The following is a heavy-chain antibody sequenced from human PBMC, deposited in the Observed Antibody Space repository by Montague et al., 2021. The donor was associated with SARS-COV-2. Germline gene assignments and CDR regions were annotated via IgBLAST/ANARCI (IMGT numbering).Heavy chain of an antibody. CDR2: ISGNGDST. CDR1: SFTFSNND. D-gene: IGHD1-26*01. Sequence: SLRLSCAASSFTFSNNDMSWVRQAPGKGLEWVSTISGNGDSTYNADSVKGRFTISRDNSKNTVYLEMNSLRAEDTAVYYCAKNSGLYSAWGQGTLVAVSS. CDR3: AKNSGLYSA. J-gene: IGHJ5*02. V-gene: IGHV3-23*01.